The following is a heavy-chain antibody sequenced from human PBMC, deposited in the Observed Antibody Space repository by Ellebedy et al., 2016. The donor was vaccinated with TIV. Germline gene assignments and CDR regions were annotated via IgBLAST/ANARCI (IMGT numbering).Heavy chain of an antibody. V-gene: IGHV3-30-3*01. Sequence: PGGSLRLSCAASGFTFNSYAMHWVRQAPGKGLEWVAVISYDGSSKYYADSVKGRFTMSRDNSKNTLYLQMNSLRPEDTAVYYCARGGLYGTSVEGFDYWGQGTLVTVSS. CDR2: ISYDGSSK. D-gene: IGHD4-17*01. J-gene: IGHJ4*02. CDR1: GFTFNSYA. CDR3: ARGGLYGTSVEGFDY.